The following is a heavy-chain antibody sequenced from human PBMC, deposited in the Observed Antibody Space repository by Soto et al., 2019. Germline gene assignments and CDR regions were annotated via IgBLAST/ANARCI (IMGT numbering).Heavy chain of an antibody. CDR3: AKETIQVGGPNYFDY. J-gene: IGHJ4*02. V-gene: IGHV3-30*18. CDR1: GFTFGRYG. Sequence: VQLVESGGGVVQPGRSLRRLCEASGFTFGRYGMHWVRQAPGMGLEWVAVISWDGFAQYYGDAVRGRFTISRDNSQTTLYLQMNSLRTEDTAIYYCAKETIQVGGPNYFDYWGQGVLVSVSS. D-gene: IGHD1-1*01. CDR2: ISWDGFAQ.